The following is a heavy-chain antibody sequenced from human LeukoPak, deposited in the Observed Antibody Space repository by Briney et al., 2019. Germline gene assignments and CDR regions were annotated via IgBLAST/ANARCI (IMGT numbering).Heavy chain of an antibody. CDR1: GFTFSDYY. CDR3: AAFYYSAFFDY. V-gene: IGHV3-11*03. CDR2: TSCSNSYT. Sequence: PGGSLRLSCAASGFTFSDYYLSWIRQAPGKGLEWVSYTSCSNSYTNYADFVKGRFTISRDNAKNSPYQQMNSLRAEDTDVYYCAAFYYSAFFDYWGLGTLVTGSS. D-gene: IGHD4/OR15-4a*01. J-gene: IGHJ4*02.